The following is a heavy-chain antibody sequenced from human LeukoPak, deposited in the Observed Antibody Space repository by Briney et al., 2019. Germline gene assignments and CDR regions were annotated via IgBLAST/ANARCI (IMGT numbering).Heavy chain of an antibody. CDR1: RYTFTGYY. D-gene: IGHD1-26*01. CDR2: INPNSGGT. Sequence: ASVKVSCKASRYTFTGYYMHWVRQAPGQGLEWMGWINPNSGGTNYAQKFQGRVTMTRDTSISTAYMELSRLRSDDTAVYYCAKDYEPLVGVHRWGDWFDPWGQGTLVTVSS. V-gene: IGHV1-2*02. CDR3: AKDYEPLVGVHRWGDWFDP. J-gene: IGHJ5*02.